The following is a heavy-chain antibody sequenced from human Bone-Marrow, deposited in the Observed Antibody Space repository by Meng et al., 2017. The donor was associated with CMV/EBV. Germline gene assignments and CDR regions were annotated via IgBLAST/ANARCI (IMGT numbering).Heavy chain of an antibody. J-gene: IGHJ5*02. Sequence: SVKVSCKASGGTFSSYTISWVRQAPGQGLEWMGRIIPILGTANYAQKFQGRVTITTDESTSTAYMELSSLRSEDTAVYYCARNYDFWSGYKNWFDPWGQGTLVTVSS. V-gene: IGHV1-69*16. CDR3: ARNYDFWSGYKNWFDP. CDR2: IIPILGTA. CDR1: GGTFSSYT. D-gene: IGHD3-3*01.